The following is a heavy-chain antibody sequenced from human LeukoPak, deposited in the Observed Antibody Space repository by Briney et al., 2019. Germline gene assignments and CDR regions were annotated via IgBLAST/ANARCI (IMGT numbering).Heavy chain of an antibody. D-gene: IGHD2-2*01. CDR3: TRQAIVVVPALDY. V-gene: IGHV3-73*01. CDR2: IRSKANSYAT. Sequence: PGGSLRLSCAASGFTFSGSAMHWVRQASGKGLEWDGRIRSKANSYATAYAASVKGRFTISRDDSKNTAYLQMNSLKTEDTAVYYCTRQAIVVVPALDYWGQGTLVTVSS. CDR1: GFTFSGSA. J-gene: IGHJ4*02.